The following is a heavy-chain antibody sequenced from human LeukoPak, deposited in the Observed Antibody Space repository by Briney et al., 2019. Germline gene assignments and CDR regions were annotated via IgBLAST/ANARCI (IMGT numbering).Heavy chain of an antibody. J-gene: IGHJ3*02. V-gene: IGHV3-53*01. Sequence: GGSLRLSCAASGFIVSTNYMSWVRQAPGKGLEWVSVIYSGGSTYYADSVKGRFTISRDNSKNTLSLQMNSLRAEDTALYYCARTVGYYYSDFDIWGQGTMVTVSS. CDR1: GFIVSTNY. CDR3: ARTVGYYYSDFDI. CDR2: IYSGGST. D-gene: IGHD3-22*01.